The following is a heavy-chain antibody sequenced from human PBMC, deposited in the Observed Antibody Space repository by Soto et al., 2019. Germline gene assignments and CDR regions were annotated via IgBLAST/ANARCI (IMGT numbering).Heavy chain of an antibody. CDR3: ARDLAYCSGGSCYYYGMDV. V-gene: IGHV3-33*01. J-gene: IGHJ6*02. CDR1: GFTFSSYG. Sequence: GGSLRLSCAASGFTFSSYGMHWVRQAPGKGLEWVAVIWYDGSNNYYAYSVKGRFTISRDNSNNTLYLQMNSLRAEYTAVYYCARDLAYCSGGSCYYYGMDVGGQGTIVTVSS. D-gene: IGHD2-15*01. CDR2: IWYDGSNN.